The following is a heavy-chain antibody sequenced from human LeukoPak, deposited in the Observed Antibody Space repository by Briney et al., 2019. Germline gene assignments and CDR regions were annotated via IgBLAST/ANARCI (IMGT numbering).Heavy chain of an antibody. V-gene: IGHV4-4*07. Sequence: NPSETLSLTCNVSGGSISDSHWSWIRQPAGKGLEWIGRIYTSGSTNYNPSLKSRVTMSVDTSKNQFSLKLSSVTAADTAVYYCARVSLVRGAPDYYFDYWGQGTLVTVSS. CDR1: GGSISDSH. J-gene: IGHJ4*02. CDR2: IYTSGST. CDR3: ARVSLVRGAPDYYFDY. D-gene: IGHD3-10*01.